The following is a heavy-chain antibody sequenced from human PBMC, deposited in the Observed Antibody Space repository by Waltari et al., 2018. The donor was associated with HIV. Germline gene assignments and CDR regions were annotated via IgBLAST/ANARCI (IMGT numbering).Heavy chain of an antibody. CDR2: IYPGDSDT. Sequence: EVQLVQSGAEVKKPGESLKISCKGSGYSFTSYWIGWVRQMPGKGLEWMGIIYPGDSDTRYSPSLQGQVTISADKSISTAYLQGSSLKASDTAMYYCARSANPYFWSGLAVSWGQGTLVTVSS. D-gene: IGHD3-3*01. CDR3: ARSANPYFWSGLAVS. V-gene: IGHV5-51*01. J-gene: IGHJ5*02. CDR1: GYSFTSYW.